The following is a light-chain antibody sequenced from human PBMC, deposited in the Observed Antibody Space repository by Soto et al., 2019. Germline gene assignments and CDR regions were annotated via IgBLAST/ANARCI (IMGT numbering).Light chain of an antibody. CDR2: GAS. J-gene: IGKJ1*01. CDR1: PSVSSNF. V-gene: IGKV3-20*01. CDR3: QQSGSSPRT. Sequence: EIVWTRSPGTLSLSPGERAPISCRASPSVSSNFLAWYQKKPGQAPRILIYGASNRATGIPDRFSGIVPGTDFNLTIRRLETEDCAVYEGQQSGSSPRTFCQVTKVDIK.